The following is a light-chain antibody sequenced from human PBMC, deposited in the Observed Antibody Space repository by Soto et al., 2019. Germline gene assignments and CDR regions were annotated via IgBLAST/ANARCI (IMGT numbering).Light chain of an antibody. V-gene: IGLV1-44*01. CDR2: NTY. Sequence: QSVLTQPPSASGTPGQRVTISCSGSSSNIGSHTVNWYQQLPGTAPRLLIYNTYYRPSGVPDRFSGSKSGTSASLAISGLQSEDEADYYCAAWDDSLNGVVCGGGTQLTVL. J-gene: IGLJ2*01. CDR3: AAWDDSLNGVV. CDR1: SSNIGSHT.